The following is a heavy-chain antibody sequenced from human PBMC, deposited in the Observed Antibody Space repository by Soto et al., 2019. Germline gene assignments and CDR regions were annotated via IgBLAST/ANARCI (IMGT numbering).Heavy chain of an antibody. CDR1: GYPVTAYY. V-gene: IGHV1-2*02. J-gene: IGHJ3*02. CDR3: ARGGGVGVAGSAAFDM. D-gene: IGHD3-3*01. CDR2: INPATGAA. Sequence: QLHLVQSGAVVKKPGASVTVSCSASGYPVTAYYMHWVRQAPGRGLEWMGGINPATGAAKYTQTFQGRVTMTRDTSTSTGFMEPGRPTSGDTAVFYWARGGGVGVAGSAAFDMWGQGTLVTVSS.